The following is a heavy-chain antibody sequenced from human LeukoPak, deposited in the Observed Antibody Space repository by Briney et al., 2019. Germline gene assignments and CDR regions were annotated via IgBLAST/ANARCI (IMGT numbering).Heavy chain of an antibody. CDR2: IYYTGSS. Sequence: SETLSLTCTVSGGSISTYYWNWVRQPPGQGLEWIGYIYYTGSSNYNPSLKSRVTISLDTSKNQFSLNLSSVTAADTAVYYCVRRVVVVTANDKSDAFDVWGQGTVVTVSS. CDR1: GGSISTYY. V-gene: IGHV4-59*01. CDR3: VRRVVVVTANDKSDAFDV. J-gene: IGHJ3*01. D-gene: IGHD2-21*02.